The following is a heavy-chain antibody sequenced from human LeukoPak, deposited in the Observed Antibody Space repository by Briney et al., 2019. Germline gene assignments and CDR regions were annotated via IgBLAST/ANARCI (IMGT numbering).Heavy chain of an antibody. CDR2: TYYSGST. CDR1: GGSISSRSYY. J-gene: IGHJ5*02. D-gene: IGHD3-10*01. V-gene: IGHV4-39*01. Sequence: SETLSLTCTVSGGSISSRSYYWGWIRQPPGKGLEWIGSTYYSGSTYYNPSLKSRVTVSVDTSKDQFSLKLRSVTAADTAVYYCARHLNYGSGSYTPFDPWGQGTLVTVSS. CDR3: ARHLNYGSGSYTPFDP.